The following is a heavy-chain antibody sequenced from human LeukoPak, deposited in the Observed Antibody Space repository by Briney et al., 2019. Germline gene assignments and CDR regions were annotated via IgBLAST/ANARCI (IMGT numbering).Heavy chain of an antibody. V-gene: IGHV3-74*01. CDR3: ARPYSGYGFDY. Sequence: GGSLRLSCAASGFTFSSYWMHWVRQAPGKGLVWVSRINSDGSSTSYADSVKGRFTISRDNAKNTLCLQMNSLRAEDTAVYYCARPYSGYGFDYWGQGTLVTVSS. CDR1: GFTFSSYW. CDR2: INSDGSST. D-gene: IGHD5-12*01. J-gene: IGHJ4*02.